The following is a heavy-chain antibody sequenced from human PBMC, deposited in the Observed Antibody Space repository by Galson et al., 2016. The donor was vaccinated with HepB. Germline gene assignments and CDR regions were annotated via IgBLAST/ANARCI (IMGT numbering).Heavy chain of an antibody. CDR2: IWYDGSNK. J-gene: IGHJ6*02. Sequence: SLRLSCAASGFTFSDFGMHWVRQAPGKGLEWVALIWYDGSNKHYADSVKGRFTISRDNSKNTLYLQMNSLTAEDTAVYYCARFGRSLGMDVWGQGTMVIVS. CDR3: ARFGRSLGMDV. D-gene: IGHD2-15*01. V-gene: IGHV3-33*01. CDR1: GFTFSDFG.